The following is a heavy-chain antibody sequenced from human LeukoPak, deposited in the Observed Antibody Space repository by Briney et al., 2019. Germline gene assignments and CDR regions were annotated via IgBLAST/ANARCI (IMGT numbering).Heavy chain of an antibody. CDR2: IYYSGST. Sequence: SETLSLTCTVSGGSISSYYWSWIRRPPGKGLEWIGYIYYSGSTNYNPSLKSRVTISVDTSKNQFSLKLSSVTAADTAVYYCARSGSDLRLLWFGELFLWGQGTLVTVSS. V-gene: IGHV4-59*08. CDR3: ARSGSDLRLLWFGELFL. D-gene: IGHD3-10*01. J-gene: IGHJ4*02. CDR1: GGSISSYY.